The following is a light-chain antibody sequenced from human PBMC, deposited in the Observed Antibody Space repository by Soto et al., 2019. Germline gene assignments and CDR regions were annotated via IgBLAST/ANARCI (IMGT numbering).Light chain of an antibody. CDR1: SSDVGGYNY. CDR2: EVS. Sequence: QSALTQPPSASGSPGQSVTISCTGTSSDVGGYNYVSWYQQHPGKAPKLMIYEVSKRRSGVPDRFSGSQSGNTASLTVAGLQAGDEADDYCSSYARSNKWVFGGGTKLTVL. V-gene: IGLV2-8*01. CDR3: SSYARSNKWV. J-gene: IGLJ3*02.